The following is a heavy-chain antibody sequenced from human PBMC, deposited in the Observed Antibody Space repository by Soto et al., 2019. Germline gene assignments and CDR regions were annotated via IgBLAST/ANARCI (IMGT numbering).Heavy chain of an antibody. J-gene: IGHJ5*02. CDR2: ISYDGSNK. V-gene: IGHV3-30*03. CDR3: ARDQSLSSWFDP. Sequence: GGSLRLSFSTSGFTFSSYCMHWVPPAPGKGLEWVAVISYDGSNKYYADSVKGRFTISRDNSKNTLYLQMNSLRAEDTAVYYCARDQSLSSWFDPWGQGTLVTVSS. D-gene: IGHD3-3*02. CDR1: GFTFSSYC.